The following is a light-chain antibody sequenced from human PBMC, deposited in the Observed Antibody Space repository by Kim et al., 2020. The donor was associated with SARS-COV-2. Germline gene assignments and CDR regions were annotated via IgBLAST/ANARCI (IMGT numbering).Light chain of an antibody. Sequence: PGKTATITCGGKNIGSKSVHWYQQKPGQAPVLVLFYDTDRPSGIPERFSGSNSGNTATLTISRVEVGDEADYSCQVWDGTSDHPVIFGGGTQLTVL. CDR1: NIGSKS. CDR3: QVWDGTSDHPVI. V-gene: IGLV3-21*04. J-gene: IGLJ2*01. CDR2: YDT.